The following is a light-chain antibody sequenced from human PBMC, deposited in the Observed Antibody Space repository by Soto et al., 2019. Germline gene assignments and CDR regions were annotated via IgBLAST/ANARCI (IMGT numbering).Light chain of an antibody. CDR3: QQLNAYPLT. V-gene: IGKV1-9*01. CDR2: AAS. Sequence: DIPLTQSPSLLSASVGDRVTITCRASQGISTYLAWYQQTSGKAPKLLISAASTLQRGVPSRFSGSGSGTQFPLTISSLQPEDFATYYCQQLNAYPLTFGGGTRVEIK. CDR1: QGISTY. J-gene: IGKJ4*01.